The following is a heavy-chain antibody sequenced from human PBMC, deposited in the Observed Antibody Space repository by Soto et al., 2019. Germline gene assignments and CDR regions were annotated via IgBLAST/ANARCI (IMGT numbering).Heavy chain of an antibody. CDR3: AKSKLVGPPTGFDV. CDR2: ITWHGSII. CDR1: GFTFGDYA. Sequence: EVQLVESGGGLVQPGRSLRLSCAASGFTFGDYAMHWVRQVPGKGLQWVSGITWHGSIIGYADSVKGRFTISRDNAKNSLYLQMNSLRPDDAALYYCAKSKLVGPPTGFDVWGQGTMVTVSS. V-gene: IGHV3-9*01. D-gene: IGHD1-26*01. J-gene: IGHJ3*01.